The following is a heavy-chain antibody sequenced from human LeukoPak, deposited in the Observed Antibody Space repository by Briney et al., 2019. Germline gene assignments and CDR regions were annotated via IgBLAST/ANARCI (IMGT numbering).Heavy chain of an antibody. CDR2: ITGSDGTS. CDR1: GFTFTNYA. Sequence: PGTSLRLSCVASGFTFTNYAMSWVRQAPGKGLEWVSAITGSDGTSHYADSVKGRFTISRDNAKNSLYLQMSSLRVEDTAIYYCARDRIPAPAAGIDAFDVWGQGTMVTVSS. J-gene: IGHJ3*01. CDR3: ARDRIPAPAAGIDAFDV. V-gene: IGHV3-23*01. D-gene: IGHD6-13*01.